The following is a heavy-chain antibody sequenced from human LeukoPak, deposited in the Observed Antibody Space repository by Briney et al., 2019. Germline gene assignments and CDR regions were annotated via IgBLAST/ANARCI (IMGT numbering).Heavy chain of an antibody. J-gene: IGHJ4*02. D-gene: IGHD6-19*01. V-gene: IGHV1-18*01. CDR1: GGTFSSNA. CDR3: ARDPAAVAGRDY. CDR2: ISAYNGNT. Sequence: GASVKVSCKTSGGTFSSNAISWVRQAPGQGLEWMGWISAYNGNTNYAQKLQGRVTMTTDTSTSTAYMELRSLRSDDTAVYYCARDPAAVAGRDYWGQGTLVTVSS.